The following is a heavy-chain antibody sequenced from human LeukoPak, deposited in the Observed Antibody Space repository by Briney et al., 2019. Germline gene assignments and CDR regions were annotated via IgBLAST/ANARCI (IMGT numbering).Heavy chain of an antibody. CDR2: IYSGGST. CDR1: GFTVSSNY. Sequence: GGSLRLSCAASGFTVSSNYMSWVRQAPGKGLEWVSVIYSGGSTYYADSVKGRFTISRDNSKNTLYLQMNSLRAEDTTVYYCARDATGYSSSWYDCWGQGTLVTVSS. J-gene: IGHJ5*01. D-gene: IGHD6-13*01. V-gene: IGHV3-66*01. CDR3: ARDATGYSSSWYDC.